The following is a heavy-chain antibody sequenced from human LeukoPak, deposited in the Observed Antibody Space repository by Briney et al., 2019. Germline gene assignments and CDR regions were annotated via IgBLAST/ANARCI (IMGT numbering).Heavy chain of an antibody. Sequence: SQSMSPTWRVDAGSIVSINYECGWIRQPPLKGLEWIGRIYLSRSGRCYFSPSLQSRVTIFGDTSKNQFFLRLSSVTAADTAVYYCASTLRFLPYRRFDYWGQGTLVTVPS. D-gene: IGHD3-3*01. CDR2: IYLSRSGRC. CDR3: ASTLRFLPYRRFDY. CDR1: AGSIVSINYE. V-gene: IGHV4-39*01. J-gene: IGHJ4*02.